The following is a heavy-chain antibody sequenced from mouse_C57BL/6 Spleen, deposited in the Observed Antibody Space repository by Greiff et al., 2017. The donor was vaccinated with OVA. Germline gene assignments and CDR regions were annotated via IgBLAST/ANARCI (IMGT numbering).Heavy chain of an antibody. V-gene: IGHV1-52*01. CDR1: GYTFTSYW. D-gene: IGHD1-1*01. CDR3: ARRPFYYYGSSLDY. Sequence: QVQLQQPGAELVRPGSSVKLSCKASGYTFTSYWMHWVKQRPIQGLEWIGNIDPSDSETHYNQKFKDKATLTVDKSSSTAYMQLSSLTSEDSAVYYCARRPFYYYGSSLDYWGQGTTLTVSS. CDR2: IDPSDSET. J-gene: IGHJ2*01.